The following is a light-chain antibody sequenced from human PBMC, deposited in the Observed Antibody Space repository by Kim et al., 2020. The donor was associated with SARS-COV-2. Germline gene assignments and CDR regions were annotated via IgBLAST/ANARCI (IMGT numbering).Light chain of an antibody. CDR3: QNYGSSTPYS. V-gene: IGKV3-20*01. Sequence: SPGERATLSCRASQSISSNYVAWYQQRPGQAPRLLIYGAFDRATGVPDRFSGSGSGTDFTLTISRLEPEDFVMYYCQNYGSSTPYSFGQGTKLEI. CDR1: QSISSNY. CDR2: GAF. J-gene: IGKJ2*03.